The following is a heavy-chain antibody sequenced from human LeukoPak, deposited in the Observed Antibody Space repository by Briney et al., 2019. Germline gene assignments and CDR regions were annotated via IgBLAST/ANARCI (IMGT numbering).Heavy chain of an antibody. CDR3: ARAYYDILTGYYLLDP. Sequence: SVKVSYKASGGTFSSYAISWVRQAPGQGLEWMGRIIPILGIANYAQKFQGRVTITADKSTSTAYMELSSLRSEDTAVYYCARAYYDILTGYYLLDPWGQGTLVTVSS. CDR1: GGTFSSYA. V-gene: IGHV1-69*04. J-gene: IGHJ5*02. D-gene: IGHD3-9*01. CDR2: IIPILGIA.